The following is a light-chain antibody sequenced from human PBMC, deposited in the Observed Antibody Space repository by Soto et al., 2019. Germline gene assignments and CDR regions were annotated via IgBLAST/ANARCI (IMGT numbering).Light chain of an antibody. CDR2: DII. V-gene: IGLV2-14*03. Sequence: QSALTQPASVSGSPGQSITISCTGTSSDVGAFTSVSWYQQHPGKAPKLIIYDIIHRPSGVSDRFSGSKSVNTASLTISGLQPADEATDHCSSSSRSTTLVVFGGGTKLTVL. CDR3: SSSSRSTTLVV. CDR1: SSDVGAFTS. J-gene: IGLJ2*01.